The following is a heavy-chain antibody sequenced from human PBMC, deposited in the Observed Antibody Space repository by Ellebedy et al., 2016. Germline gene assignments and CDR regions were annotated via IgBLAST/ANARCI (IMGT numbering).Heavy chain of an antibody. Sequence: GGSLRLSCAASGFTVSSNYMSWVRQAPGKGLEWVSVIYSGGSTYYADSVKGRFTISRDNSKNTLYLQMNSLRAEDTAVYYCARGGGYGSGSYYNVVDAFDIWGQGTMVTVSS. CDR1: GFTVSSNY. D-gene: IGHD3-10*01. CDR2: IYSGGST. V-gene: IGHV3-66*01. CDR3: ARGGGYGSGSYYNVVDAFDI. J-gene: IGHJ3*02.